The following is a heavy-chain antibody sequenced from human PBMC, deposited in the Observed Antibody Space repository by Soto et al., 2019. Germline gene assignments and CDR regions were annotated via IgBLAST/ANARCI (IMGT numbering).Heavy chain of an antibody. J-gene: IGHJ4*02. D-gene: IGHD3-10*01. CDR1: GYTFTSYY. Sequence: GASVKVSCKASGYTFTSYYMHWVRQAPGQGLEWMGIINPSGGSTSYAQKFQGRVTMTRDTSTSTVYMELSSLRSEDTAVYYCARDLYGSGTEGGYFDYWGQGTLATVSS. V-gene: IGHV1-46*01. CDR3: ARDLYGSGTEGGYFDY. CDR2: INPSGGST.